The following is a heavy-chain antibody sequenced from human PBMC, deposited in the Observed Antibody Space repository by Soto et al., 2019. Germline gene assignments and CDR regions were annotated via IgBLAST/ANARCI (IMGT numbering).Heavy chain of an antibody. V-gene: IGHV3-23*01. CDR2: ISGSGSLT. CDR1: GFIFSSFG. Sequence: EVQLLESGGGLEQPGGSLRLSCAASGFIFSSFGMSWVRQAPGKGLEWVAAISGSGSLTHYADSVKGRFTISRDRSTNTLYLQMNSLRAEDTAVYYCATEYTSGRFPLDYWGQGTLVTVSS. J-gene: IGHJ4*02. D-gene: IGHD6-19*01. CDR3: ATEYTSGRFPLDY.